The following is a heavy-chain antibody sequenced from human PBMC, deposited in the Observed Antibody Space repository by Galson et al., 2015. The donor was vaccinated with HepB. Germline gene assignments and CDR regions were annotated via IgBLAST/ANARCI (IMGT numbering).Heavy chain of an antibody. CDR3: ARGGVAGYYFDY. CDR2: IYHSGST. CDR1: GGSISSGGYS. Sequence: TLSLTCAVSGGSISSGGYSWSWIRQPPGKGLEWIGYIYHSGSTYYNPSLKSRVTISVDRSKNQFSLKLSSVTAADTAVYYCARGGVAGYYFDYWGQGTLVTVSS. J-gene: IGHJ4*02. D-gene: IGHD6-19*01. V-gene: IGHV4-30-2*01.